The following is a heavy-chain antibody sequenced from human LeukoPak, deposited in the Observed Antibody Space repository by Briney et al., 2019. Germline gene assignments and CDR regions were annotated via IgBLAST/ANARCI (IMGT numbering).Heavy chain of an antibody. J-gene: IGHJ5*02. Sequence: GASAKVSCKASGYTFTSHGITWVRPAPGQGLEWMGWSSTYNGNTDYAQKFQGRVTMTTDTSTSTAYMELRSLRSDDTAVYYCARDEGRVSGSYNPWGQGTLVTVSS. V-gene: IGHV1-18*01. CDR2: SSTYNGNT. CDR3: ARDEGRVSGSYNP. D-gene: IGHD3-10*01. CDR1: GYTFTSHG.